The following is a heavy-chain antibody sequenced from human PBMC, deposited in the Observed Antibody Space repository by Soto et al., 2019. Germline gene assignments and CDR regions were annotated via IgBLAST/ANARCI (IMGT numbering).Heavy chain of an antibody. J-gene: IGHJ4*02. CDR1: GFTFSSYA. CDR2: ISGSGGST. D-gene: IGHD3-10*01. CDR3: AKASIWFGEIEYYFDF. Sequence: EVQLLESGGGLVQPGGSLRLSCAASGFTFSSYAMSWVRQAPGKGLEWVSAISGSGGSTYYADAVKGRFTISRDNSKNTLYLQMNSLRAEDTAVYYCAKASIWFGEIEYYFDFWGQGTLVTVSS. V-gene: IGHV3-23*01.